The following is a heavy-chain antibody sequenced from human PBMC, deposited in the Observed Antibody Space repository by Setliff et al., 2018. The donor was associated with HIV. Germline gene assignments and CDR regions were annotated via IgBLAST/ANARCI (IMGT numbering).Heavy chain of an antibody. CDR3: ATIKPGGASFDN. CDR2: IHNSGRT. CDR1: GGSISSYY. D-gene: IGHD3-16*01. V-gene: IGHV4-59*04. J-gene: IGHJ4*02. Sequence: PSETLSLTCTVSGGSISSYYWSWIRQPPGKGLEWIGYIHNSGRTSYNPSLRSRLSMSVDTPNNQLSLQLSSVTAADTAIYYCATIKPGGASFDNWGQGTLVTVSS.